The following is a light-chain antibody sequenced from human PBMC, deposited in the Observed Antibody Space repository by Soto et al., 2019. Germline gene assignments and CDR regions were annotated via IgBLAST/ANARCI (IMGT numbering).Light chain of an antibody. CDR1: SSDVGGHNH. CDR3: NSYTSSSTHV. V-gene: IGLV2-14*01. J-gene: IGLJ1*01. Sequence: QSALTQPASVSGSPGQSITISCTGSSSDVGGHNHVSWYQQHPGKAPKLIIYEVGNRPSGVSNRFSGSKSGNTASLTISGFLAEDEADYYCNSYTSSSTHVFGTGTKVTVL. CDR2: EVG.